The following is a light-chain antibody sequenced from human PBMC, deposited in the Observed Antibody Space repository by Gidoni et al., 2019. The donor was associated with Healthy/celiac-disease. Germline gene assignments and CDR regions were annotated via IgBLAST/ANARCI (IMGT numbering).Light chain of an antibody. CDR2: AAS. V-gene: IGKV1-39*01. Sequence: DIQLTQSPSSLSASVGDRVTITCRASQSISSYLNCYQQKPGKAPKLLIYAASSLQSWVASRFRGSGSGTDFPLTMSSLQPEDFATYYCEHSYSTPPTFGQGTKLEIK. J-gene: IGKJ2*01. CDR3: EHSYSTPPT. CDR1: QSISSY.